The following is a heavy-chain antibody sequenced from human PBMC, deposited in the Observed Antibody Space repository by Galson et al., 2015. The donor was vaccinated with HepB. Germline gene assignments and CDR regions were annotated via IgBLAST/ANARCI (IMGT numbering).Heavy chain of an antibody. V-gene: IGHV1-69*15. Sequence: TFSRYYAIAWVRQAPGQGLEWMGTLIPIFGTTNNAQKFQGRVAMTADESTTTAYMELSSLKSEDTAIYYCAKSRFLEWVGSSGKEYKYYAMDVWGQGTTVTVSS. D-gene: IGHD3-3*01. J-gene: IGHJ6*02. CDR2: LIPIFGTT. CDR1: TFSRYYA. CDR3: AKSRFLEWVGSSGKEYKYYAMDV.